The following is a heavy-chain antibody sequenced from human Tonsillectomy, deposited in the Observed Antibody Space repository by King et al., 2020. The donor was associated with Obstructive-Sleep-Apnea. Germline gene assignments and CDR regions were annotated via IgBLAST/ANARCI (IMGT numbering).Heavy chain of an antibody. CDR1: GGSFSAYY. Sequence: VQLQQWGAGLLKPSETLSLTCAVYGGSFSAYYWSWIRQPPGKGLEWIGEINHSGSTNYNPSLKSRVTISVDTSKKQFSLKLSSVTAADTAVYYCAGGFYSGVPDYWGQGTLVTVSS. D-gene: IGHD2-21*01. J-gene: IGHJ4*02. CDR3: AGGFYSGVPDY. V-gene: IGHV4-34*01. CDR2: INHSGST.